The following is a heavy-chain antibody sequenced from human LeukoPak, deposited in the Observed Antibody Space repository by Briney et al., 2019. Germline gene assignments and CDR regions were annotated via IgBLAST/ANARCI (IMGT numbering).Heavy chain of an antibody. CDR1: GYTFTVYY. V-gene: IGHV1-2*02. D-gene: IGHD5-18*01. CDR3: ARGSRGYSYGSPDDY. CDR2: INPNSGGT. J-gene: IGHJ4*02. Sequence: ASVTVSCKASGYTFTVYYMHWVRQAPGQGLEWMGWINPNSGGTNYAQKFQGRVTMTRDTSTSTVYMELSSLRSEDTAVYYCARGSRGYSYGSPDDYWGQGTLVTVSS.